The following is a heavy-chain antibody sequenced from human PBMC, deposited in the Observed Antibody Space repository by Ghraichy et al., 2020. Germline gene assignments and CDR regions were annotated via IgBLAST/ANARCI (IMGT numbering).Heavy chain of an antibody. Sequence: SETLSLTCNVSGASLRGFYWSWPRQPAGKGLEWIGRIYTSGSTNLNPSFKSRISMSIDTSKTAFSMKLRSLTAADTAVYYCARGAVGSADDSWGPGTLVIVSS. CDR1: GASLRGFY. CDR3: ARGAVGSADDS. D-gene: IGHD2-15*01. J-gene: IGHJ4*02. CDR2: IYTSGST. V-gene: IGHV4-4*07.